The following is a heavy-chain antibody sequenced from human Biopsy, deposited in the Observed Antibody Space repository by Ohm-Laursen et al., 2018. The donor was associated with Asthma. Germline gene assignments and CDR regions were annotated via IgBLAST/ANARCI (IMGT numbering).Heavy chain of an antibody. CDR3: ARGDSSNWSHYDFDY. Sequence: SLRLPCAASGFAVSRDHMFWVRQAPGKGLEWVSVIYSGGTSHTADSVRVRFTISRDYSKNTLYLQMHSLEAEVKAVYYCARGDSSNWSHYDFDYWGQGTLVTVSS. CDR2: IYSGGTS. D-gene: IGHD3-22*01. CDR1: GFAVSRDH. J-gene: IGHJ4*02. V-gene: IGHV3-53*01.